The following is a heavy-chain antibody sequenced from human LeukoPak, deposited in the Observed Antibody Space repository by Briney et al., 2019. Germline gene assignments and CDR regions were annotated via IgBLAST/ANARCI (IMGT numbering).Heavy chain of an antibody. D-gene: IGHD6-19*01. CDR3: ARSRSGSVAGTSDY. J-gene: IGHJ4*02. CDR1: GFTFSRYA. V-gene: IGHV3-23*01. Sequence: GGALRLSCAASGFTFSRYAMSWVRQAPGKGLEWVPSLSTDGDTYYTDSVKGRFTISRDVSRNTLFLQMISLRAEDTALYYCARSRSGSVAGTSDYWGQGTLVIVSS. CDR2: LSTDGDT.